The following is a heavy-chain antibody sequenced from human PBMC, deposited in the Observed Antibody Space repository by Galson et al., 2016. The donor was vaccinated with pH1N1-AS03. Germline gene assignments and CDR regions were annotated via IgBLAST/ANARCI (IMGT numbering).Heavy chain of an antibody. D-gene: IGHD6-19*01. Sequence: SLRLSCAASGFPFSGYSMNWVRQAPGKGLEWDPFISTSSSSIYYADSVKGRFTISRDNAQNLLYLQMNSLRDEDTAVYYCARDGPPQGISVAGSFDFWGQGTLVTVSS. CDR3: ARDGPPQGISVAGSFDF. J-gene: IGHJ4*02. V-gene: IGHV3-21*01. CDR1: GFPFSGYS. CDR2: ISTSSSSI.